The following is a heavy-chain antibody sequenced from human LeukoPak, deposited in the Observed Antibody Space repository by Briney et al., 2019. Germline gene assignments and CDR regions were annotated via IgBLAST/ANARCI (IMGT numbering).Heavy chain of an antibody. CDR1: GYTFTSYY. Sequence: ASVKVSCKASGYTFTSYYMHWVRQAPGQGLEWMGIINPSGGSTSYAQKFQGRVTMTRDTSTSTVYMELSSLRSDDTTVYYCARDVGAYDILTGLDYWGQGTLVTVSS. CDR2: INPSGGST. J-gene: IGHJ4*02. V-gene: IGHV1-46*01. D-gene: IGHD3-9*01. CDR3: ARDVGAYDILTGLDY.